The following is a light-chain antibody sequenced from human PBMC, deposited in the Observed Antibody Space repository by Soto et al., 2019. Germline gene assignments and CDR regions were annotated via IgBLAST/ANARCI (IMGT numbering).Light chain of an antibody. V-gene: IGKV3-20*01. CDR3: QQYGSSPPT. CDR2: GAS. CDR1: QSVSSSY. J-gene: IGKJ1*01. Sequence: EIVLTQSPCTLSLSPGERATLSCRASQSVSSSYLAWYQQKPGQAPRLLIYGASSRATGIPDRFSGSGSGTDFTLTISRLEPEDFAVYYCQQYGSSPPTFGPGTRVEIK.